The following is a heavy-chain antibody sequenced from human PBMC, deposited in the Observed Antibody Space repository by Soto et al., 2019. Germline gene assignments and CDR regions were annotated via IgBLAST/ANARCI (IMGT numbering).Heavy chain of an antibody. D-gene: IGHD3-22*01. J-gene: IGHJ2*01. CDR2: INHSGST. Sequence: KEQEWIGEINHSGSTNYNPSLKSRVTIAVDTSKNQFSLKLSSVTAADTAVYYCARGSSYFFFFQAEDGIRDL. CDR3: ARGSSYFFFFQAEDGIRDL. V-gene: IGHV4-34*01.